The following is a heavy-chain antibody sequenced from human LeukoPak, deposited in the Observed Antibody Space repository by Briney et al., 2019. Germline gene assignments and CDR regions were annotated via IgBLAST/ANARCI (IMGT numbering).Heavy chain of an antibody. CDR1: GFTFSSYS. V-gene: IGHV3-21*01. D-gene: IGHD3-9*01. J-gene: IGHJ6*03. CDR2: ISSSSSYI. CDR3: ARAGYYDILTGYYLNMDV. Sequence: GGSLRLSCAASGFTFSSYSMNWVRQAPGKGLEWVSSISSSSSYIYYADSVKGRFTISRDNAKNSLYLQMNSLRAEDTAVYYCARAGYYDILTGYYLNMDVWGKGTTVTVSS.